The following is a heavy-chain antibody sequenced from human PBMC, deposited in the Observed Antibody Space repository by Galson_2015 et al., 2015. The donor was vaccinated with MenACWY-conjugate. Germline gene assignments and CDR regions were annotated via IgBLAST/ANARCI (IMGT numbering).Heavy chain of an antibody. Sequence: SLRLSCAASGFTFSSYWMYWVRQAPGKGLLWVAHINRDGSSTSYADSVKGRFTISRDNAKNMPYLQMNSLRAEDTAVYYCARDPERGDGYVLDYWGQGTLVTVSS. D-gene: IGHD5-24*01. CDR1: GFTFSSYW. V-gene: IGHV3-74*01. J-gene: IGHJ4*02. CDR3: ARDPERGDGYVLDY. CDR2: INRDGSST.